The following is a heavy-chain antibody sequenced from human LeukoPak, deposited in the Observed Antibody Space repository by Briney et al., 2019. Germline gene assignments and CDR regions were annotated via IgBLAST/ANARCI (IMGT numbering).Heavy chain of an antibody. J-gene: IGHJ4*01. CDR2: ISYDGSNK. CDR3: AKDCLGALSFLDY. D-gene: IGHD3-16*02. V-gene: IGHV3-30*18. CDR1: GFTFSSYG. Sequence: GGSLRLSCAASGFTFSSYGMHWVRQAPGKGLEWVAVISYDGSNKYYVDSVKGRFTISRDNSKNTLYLQMSSLRAEDTAMYYCAKDCLGALSFLDYWGQGTLVTVSS.